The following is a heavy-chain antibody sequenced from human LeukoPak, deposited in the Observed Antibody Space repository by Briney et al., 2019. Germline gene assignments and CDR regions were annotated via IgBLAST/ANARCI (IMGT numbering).Heavy chain of an antibody. CDR3: ARDGRNYDSSGYYGYYYYYYYMDV. Sequence: GGSLRLSCAASGFTFSSYAMHWVRQAPGKGLEWVAVISYDGSNKYYADSVKGRFTISRDNSKNTLHLQMNSLRAEDTAVYYCARDGRNYDSSGYYGYYYYYYYMDVWGKGTTVTVSS. CDR1: GFTFSSYA. V-gene: IGHV3-30*04. D-gene: IGHD3-22*01. CDR2: ISYDGSNK. J-gene: IGHJ6*03.